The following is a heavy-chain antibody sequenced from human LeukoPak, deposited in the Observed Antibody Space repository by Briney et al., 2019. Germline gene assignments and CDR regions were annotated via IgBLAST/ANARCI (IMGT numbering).Heavy chain of an antibody. V-gene: IGHV1-8*02. D-gene: IGHD2-15*01. J-gene: IGHJ6*03. CDR2: MNPNSGNT. CDR3: ARVLRYCSGGNCYSGGLGYMDV. Sequence: ASVKVSCKASGGTFSSYAISWVRQAPGQGLEWMGWMNPNSGNTGYAQKFQGRVTMTRNTSISTAYMELNSLRAEDTAVYYCARVLRYCSGGNCYSGGLGYMDVWGKGTTVTISS. CDR1: GGTFSSYA.